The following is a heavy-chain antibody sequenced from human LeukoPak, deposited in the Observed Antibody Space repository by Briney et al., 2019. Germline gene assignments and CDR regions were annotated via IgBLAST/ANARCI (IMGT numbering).Heavy chain of an antibody. V-gene: IGHV3-74*01. J-gene: IGHJ5*02. D-gene: IGHD6-19*01. CDR2: INRDGTSI. CDR1: GFTFSTYW. Sequence: PGGSLRLSCAASGFTFSTYWMHWVRQAPGKGLVWVSRINRDGTSITYADSVKGRFTISRGNAKNTLYLQMNSLRAEDTAVNYCAREIAVAGSFFHPWGQGTLVTVSS. CDR3: AREIAVAGSFFHP.